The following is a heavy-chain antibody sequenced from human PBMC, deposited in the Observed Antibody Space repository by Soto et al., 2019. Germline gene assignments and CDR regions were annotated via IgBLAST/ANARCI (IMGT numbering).Heavy chain of an antibody. CDR2: VTGSGSST. CDR3: AKLDPVPAATTS. Sequence: PGGSLRLSCAASGVTFSSYALSWVRQAPGKGLEWVSTVTGSGSSTFYGDSVKGRFTISRDNSKNTLYLQMNSLRAEDTAVYYCAKLDPVPAATTSWGQGTLVTVSS. D-gene: IGHD2-2*01. CDR1: GVTFSSYA. V-gene: IGHV3-23*01. J-gene: IGHJ1*01.